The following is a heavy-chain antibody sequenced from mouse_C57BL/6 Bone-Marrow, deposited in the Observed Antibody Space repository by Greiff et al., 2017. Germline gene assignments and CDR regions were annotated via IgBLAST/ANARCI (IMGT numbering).Heavy chain of an antibody. CDR2: IHPNSGST. CDR1: GYTFTNYW. Sequence: VQLQQPGAELVKPGASVKLSCKASGYTFTNYWMHWVQQRPGQGLEWIGMIHPNSGSTNYTEKFKSKATLTVDKSSSTDYMQISRLRSEDSAVYYGLYHDYDGGVYYAMDYWGQGTSVTVSS. CDR3: LYHDYDGGVYYAMDY. D-gene: IGHD2-4*01. J-gene: IGHJ4*01. V-gene: IGHV1-64*01.